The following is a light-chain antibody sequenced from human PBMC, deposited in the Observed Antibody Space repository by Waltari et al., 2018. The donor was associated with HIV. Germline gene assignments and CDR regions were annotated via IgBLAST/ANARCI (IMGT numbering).Light chain of an antibody. CDR2: EVI. CDR3: CSYAGTYTYVL. CDR1: SSEVGGYDS. J-gene: IGLJ3*02. Sequence: QSALTQPRSVSGSPGQSVPISCTGPSSEVGGYDSVSWYLQHPGKVPKLIIYEVIKRPSGVPDRFSGSKSGNTASLTISGLQTEDEADYFCCSYAGTYTYVLFGGGTKLTVL. V-gene: IGLV2-11*01.